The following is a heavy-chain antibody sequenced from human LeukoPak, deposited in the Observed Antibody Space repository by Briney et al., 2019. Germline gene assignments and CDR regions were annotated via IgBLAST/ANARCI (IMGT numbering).Heavy chain of an antibody. CDR3: AREGRAAAGFDY. J-gene: IGHJ4*02. CDR1: GFTFSSYS. CDR2: IYSGGST. V-gene: IGHV3-53*01. D-gene: IGHD6-13*01. Sequence: GGSLRLSCAASGFTFSSYSMNWVRQAPGKGLEWVSVIYSGGSTYYADSVKGRFTISRDNSKNTLYLQMNSLRAEDTAVYYCAREGRAAAGFDYWGQGTLVTVSS.